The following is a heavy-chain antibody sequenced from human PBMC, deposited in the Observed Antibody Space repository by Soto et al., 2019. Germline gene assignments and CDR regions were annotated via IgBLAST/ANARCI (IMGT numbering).Heavy chain of an antibody. J-gene: IGHJ4*02. CDR3: ARGALVRPFDL. CDR1: GFTFSNYD. CDR2: IGTAGDS. V-gene: IGHV3-13*01. Sequence: GGSLRLSCAASGFTFSNYDMHWVRQDTGKRLEWVSGIGTAGDSYYPVSAKGRFTIFRDNAKNYLYLQMNSMRAGDTAAYYYARGALVRPFDLWGQGTLVTVSS.